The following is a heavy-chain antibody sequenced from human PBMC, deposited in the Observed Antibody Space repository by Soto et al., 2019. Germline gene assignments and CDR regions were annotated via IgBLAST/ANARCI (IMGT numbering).Heavy chain of an antibody. V-gene: IGHV3-64*01. CDR3: ARGGIPGLYYYYYYYMDV. CDR1: GFTFSSYA. D-gene: IGHD3-16*01. Sequence: GGSLRLSCAASGFTFSSYAMHWVRQAPGKGLEYVSAISSNGGSTYYANSVKGRFTISRDNSKNTPYLQMGSLRAEDMAVYYCARGGIPGLYYYYYYYMDVWGKGTTVTV. CDR2: ISSNGGST. J-gene: IGHJ6*03.